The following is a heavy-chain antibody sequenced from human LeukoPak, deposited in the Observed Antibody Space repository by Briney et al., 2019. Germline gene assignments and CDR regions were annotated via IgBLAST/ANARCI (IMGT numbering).Heavy chain of an antibody. CDR3: ARDYSSTYYRGFDY. CDR1: GFTFDNNG. D-gene: IGHD6-13*01. Sequence: GGSLRLSCAASGFTFDNNGLSWVRQPPGKGLEWVSGINWDSTGYADSVKGRFTISRDNAKNSLYLQMNSLRAEDTALYYCARDYSSTYYRGFDYWGPGILVIVSS. V-gene: IGHV3-20*04. J-gene: IGHJ4*02. CDR2: INWDST.